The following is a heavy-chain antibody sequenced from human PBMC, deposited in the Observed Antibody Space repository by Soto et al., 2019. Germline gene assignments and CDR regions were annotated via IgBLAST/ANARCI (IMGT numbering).Heavy chain of an antibody. CDR2: IYHSGST. CDR1: GGSISSGGYS. D-gene: IGHD6-13*01. J-gene: IGHJ6*02. V-gene: IGHV4-30-2*01. Sequence: PSKTLSLTCAVSGGSISSGGYSWSWIRQPPGKGLEWIGYIYHSGSTYYNPSLKSRVTISVDRSKNQFSLKLSSVTAADTAVYYCARKRSSTWYYYYYGMDVWGQGTTVTVSS. CDR3: ARKRSSTWYYYYYGMDV.